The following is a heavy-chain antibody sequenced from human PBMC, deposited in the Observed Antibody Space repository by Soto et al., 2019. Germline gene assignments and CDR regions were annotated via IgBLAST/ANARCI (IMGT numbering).Heavy chain of an antibody. Sequence: SETMSLTCTVSGGSISSYYWSWIRQPPGKGLEWIGYIYCSGGTNYNPSLKSRVTISVDTSKNQFSLKLSSVTAADTAVYYCARAPWWYSSSSMAYYGKDVWSQWPTGTVSS. CDR3: ARAPWWYSSSSMAYYGKDV. J-gene: IGHJ6*02. D-gene: IGHD6-6*01. CDR2: IYCSGGT. V-gene: IGHV4-59*01. CDR1: GGSISSYY.